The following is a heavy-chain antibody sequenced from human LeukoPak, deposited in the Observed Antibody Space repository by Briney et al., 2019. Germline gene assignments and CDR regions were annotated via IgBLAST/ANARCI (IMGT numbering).Heavy chain of an antibody. D-gene: IGHD4-17*01. J-gene: IGHJ4*02. CDR1: GGSFSGYY. V-gene: IGHV4-34*01. CDR2: INHGGST. Sequence: SETLSLTCAVYGGSFSGYYWSWIRQPPGKGLEWIGEINHGGSTNYNPSLKSRVTISVDTSKNQFSLKLSSVTAADTAVYYCARVGRDYGLDCWGQGTLVTVSS. CDR3: ARVGRDYGLDC.